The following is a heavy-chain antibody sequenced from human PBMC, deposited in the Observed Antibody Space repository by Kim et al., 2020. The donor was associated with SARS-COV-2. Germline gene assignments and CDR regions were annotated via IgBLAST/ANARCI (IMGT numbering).Heavy chain of an antibody. CDR1: GGTFSSYA. D-gene: IGHD6-19*01. CDR2: IIPIFGTT. Sequence: SAKVSCKASGGTFSSYAISWVRQAPGQGLEWMGGIIPIFGTTNYAQKFQGRVTITADESTSTAYMELSSLRSEDTAVYYCARDGYSSGWYKRYYAMDVWGQGTTVTVSS. V-gene: IGHV1-69*13. J-gene: IGHJ6*02. CDR3: ARDGYSSGWYKRYYAMDV.